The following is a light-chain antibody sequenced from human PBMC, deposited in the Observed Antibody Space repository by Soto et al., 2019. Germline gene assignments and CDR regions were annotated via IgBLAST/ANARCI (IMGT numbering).Light chain of an antibody. J-gene: IGLJ1*01. CDR3: SSSTTSSTLV. Sequence: QSALAQPASVSGSPGQSITISCTGTSSDVGGYNYVSWYQQRPGKAPKLMIYEVNNRPSGISNRFSGSKSGNTASLTISGLQAEDEADYYRSSSTTSSTLVFGTGTKVTVL. CDR1: SSDVGGYNY. CDR2: EVN. V-gene: IGLV2-14*01.